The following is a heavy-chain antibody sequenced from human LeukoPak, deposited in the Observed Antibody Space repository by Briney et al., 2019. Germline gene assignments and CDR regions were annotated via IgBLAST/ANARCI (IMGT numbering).Heavy chain of an antibody. J-gene: IGHJ4*02. V-gene: IGHV4-4*02. CDR2: ISLTGRT. Sequence: KSSETLSLTCGVSGGSITSTNWWSWVRQPPGQGLEWIGEISLTGRTNYNPSLIGRVIMSLDESRNQLSLTLTSVTAADTAMYYCTRESGPYCPFGYWGQGTLVTVSS. CDR1: GGSITSTNW. CDR3: TRESGPYCPFGY. D-gene: IGHD1-26*01.